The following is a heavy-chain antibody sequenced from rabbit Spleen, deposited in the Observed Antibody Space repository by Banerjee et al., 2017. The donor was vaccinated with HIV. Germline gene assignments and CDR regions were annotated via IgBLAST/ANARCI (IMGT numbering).Heavy chain of an antibody. CDR2: INVGSSGRT. Sequence: QSLEESGGDLVKPGASLTLTCTASGFSFSDFYYICWVRQAPEKGLEWIACINVGSSGRTYYASWAKGRFTISKTSSTTVTLRMTSLTAADTATYFCARDLDGVIGWNFGWWGPGTLVTVS. D-gene: IGHD4-1*01. V-gene: IGHV1S40*01. CDR1: GFSFSDFYY. J-gene: IGHJ4*01. CDR3: ARDLDGVIGWNFGW.